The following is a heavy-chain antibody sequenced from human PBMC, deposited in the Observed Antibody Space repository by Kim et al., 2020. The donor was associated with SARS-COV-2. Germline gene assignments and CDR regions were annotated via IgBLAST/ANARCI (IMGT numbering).Heavy chain of an antibody. Sequence: AQKLQGKVTMTTDTSTSAAYMELRSLRSDDTAVYYCARDLVVVAATGWFDPWGQGTLVTVSS. V-gene: IGHV1-18*01. CDR3: ARDLVVVAATGWFDP. D-gene: IGHD2-15*01. J-gene: IGHJ5*02.